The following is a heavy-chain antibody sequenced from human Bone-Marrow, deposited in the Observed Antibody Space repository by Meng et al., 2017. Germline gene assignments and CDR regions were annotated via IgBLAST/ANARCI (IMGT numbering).Heavy chain of an antibody. CDR2: MNPNSGNT. CDR1: GYTFTSYD. Sequence: SVKVSCKASGYTFTSYDINWVRQATGQGLEWMGWMNPNSGNTGYAQKFQGRVTMTRNTSISTAYMELSSLRAEDTAVYYCARGQDGMGDWFDPWGQGTLVTVSS. V-gene: IGHV1-8*01. J-gene: IGHJ5*02. CDR3: ARGQDGMGDWFDP. D-gene: IGHD1-26*01.